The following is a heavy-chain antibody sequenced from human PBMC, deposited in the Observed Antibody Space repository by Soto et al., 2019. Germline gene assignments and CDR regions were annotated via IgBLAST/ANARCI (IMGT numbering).Heavy chain of an antibody. CDR1: GGSISSYY. V-gene: IGHV4-4*07. CDR3: ARETASYSSGWYNWFDP. D-gene: IGHD6-19*01. CDR2: IYTSGST. Sequence: TVSGGSISSYYWSWIRQPAGKGLEWIGRIYTSGSTNYNPSLKSRVTMSVDTSKNQFSLKLSSVTAADTAVYYCARETASYSSGWYNWFDPWGQGTLVTVSS. J-gene: IGHJ5*02.